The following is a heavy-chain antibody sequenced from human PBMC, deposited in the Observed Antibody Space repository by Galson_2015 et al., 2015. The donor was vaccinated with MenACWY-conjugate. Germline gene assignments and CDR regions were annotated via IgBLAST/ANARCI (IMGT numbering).Heavy chain of an antibody. J-gene: IGHJ4*02. CDR3: ARGAVGDGYKDGRGPFDY. CDR2: IYSGGRT. D-gene: IGHD5-24*01. CDR1: GFTVSSNY. V-gene: IGHV3-66*01. Sequence: SLRLSCAASGFTVSSNYMSWVRQAPGKGLEWVSVIYSGGRTYYADSVKGRFTISRDNSKNTLYLQMNSLRAEDTAVYYCARGAVGDGYKDGRGPFDYWGQGTLVTVSS.